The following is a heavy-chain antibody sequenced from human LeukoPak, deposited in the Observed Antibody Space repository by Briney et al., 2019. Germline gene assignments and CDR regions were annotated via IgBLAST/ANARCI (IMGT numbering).Heavy chain of an antibody. V-gene: IGHV3-7*05. D-gene: IGHD6-6*01. J-gene: IGHJ4*02. CDR3: ARIGYSSSSFDY. Sequence: GGSLRLSCAASGFTFSAYSMTWVRQAPGKGLEWVANIKQDGGQKYYVDSVKGRFTISRDNAKNSVYLQMNSLRVEDTAVYFCARIGYSSSSFDYWGQGTLVTVSS. CDR1: GFTFSAYS. CDR2: IKQDGGQK.